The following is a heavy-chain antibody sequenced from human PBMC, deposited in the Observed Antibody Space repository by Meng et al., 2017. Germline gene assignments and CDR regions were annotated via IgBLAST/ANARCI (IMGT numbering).Heavy chain of an antibody. CDR2: IIPIFGTA. V-gene: IGHV1-69*05. CDR3: ARRTRNTMIVVDDAFDI. Sequence: SVKVSCKASGGTFSSYAISWVRQAPGQGLEWMGGIIPIFGTANYAQKFQGRVTITTDESTSTAYMELSSLRSEDTAVYYCARRTRNTMIVVDDAFDIWGQGTMVTVSS. CDR1: GGTFSSYA. D-gene: IGHD3-22*01. J-gene: IGHJ3*02.